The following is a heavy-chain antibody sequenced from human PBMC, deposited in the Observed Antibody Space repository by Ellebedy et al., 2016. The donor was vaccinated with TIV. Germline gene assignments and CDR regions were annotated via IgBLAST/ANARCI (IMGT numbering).Heavy chain of an antibody. CDR3: ARDGPVLLWFGEDYQYYHAMDV. Sequence: GESLKISCTVSGFTFSDYSINWVRQAPGKGLEWISSISTGSYYAYYADSVKGRFTISRDNAKDSLSLQMNSLRVEDTAVYYCARDGPVLLWFGEDYQYYHAMDVWGRGTTVTVSS. J-gene: IGHJ6*02. CDR1: GFTFSDYS. CDR2: ISTGSYYA. V-gene: IGHV3-21*01. D-gene: IGHD3-10*01.